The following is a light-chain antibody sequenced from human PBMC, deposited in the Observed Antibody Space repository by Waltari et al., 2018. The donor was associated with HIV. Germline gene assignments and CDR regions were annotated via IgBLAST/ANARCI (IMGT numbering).Light chain of an antibody. Sequence: DIVVTQSPDSLAVSLGERATINCKSSQSILSTAGNRHYLAWYQQRPGQAPNLLIYWASTRESGVPDRFSGSGSGTDFALTINSLQAEDVAVYYCQQYYDTPYTFGQGTKLDI. J-gene: IGKJ2*01. V-gene: IGKV4-1*01. CDR2: WAS. CDR3: QQYYDTPYT. CDR1: QSILSTAGNRHY.